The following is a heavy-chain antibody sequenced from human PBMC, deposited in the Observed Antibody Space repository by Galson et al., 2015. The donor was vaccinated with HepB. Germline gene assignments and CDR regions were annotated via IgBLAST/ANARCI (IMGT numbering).Heavy chain of an antibody. CDR1: GYTFTSYY. V-gene: IGHV1-2*02. CDR2: INPNSGGT. D-gene: IGHD2-15*01. Sequence: SVKVSCKASGYTFTSYYLHWVRQAPGQGLEWMGWINPNSGGTNYAQKFQGRVTMTRDTSISTAYMELSRLRSDDTAVYYCARDQMHCSGGSRRCYYYYYYMDVWGKGTTVTVSS. CDR3: ARDQMHCSGGSRRCYYYYYYMDV. J-gene: IGHJ6*03.